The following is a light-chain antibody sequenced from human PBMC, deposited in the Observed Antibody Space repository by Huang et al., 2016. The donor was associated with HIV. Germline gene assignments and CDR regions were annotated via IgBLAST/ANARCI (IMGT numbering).Light chain of an antibody. Sequence: DIQMTKSPSSLSASVGDRVTITCRASQSISTYLNWYQQKPGKAPKLLIYAASSLQSGVPSRFSGSGSGTDFTLTVSSLQPEDFATYYCQQTYNTPHAFGGGTKVEIK. CDR1: QSISTY. CDR3: QQTYNTPHA. J-gene: IGKJ4*01. V-gene: IGKV1-39*01. CDR2: AAS.